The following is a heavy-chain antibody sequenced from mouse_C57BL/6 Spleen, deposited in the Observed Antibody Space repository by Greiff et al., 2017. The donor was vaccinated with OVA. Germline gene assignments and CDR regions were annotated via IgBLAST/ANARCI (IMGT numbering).Heavy chain of an antibody. CDR2: ISSGGSYT. V-gene: IGHV5-6*01. CDR3: TGTFAY. J-gene: IGHJ3*01. D-gene: IGHD4-1*01. Sequence: EVQWVESGGDLVKPGGSLKLSCAASGFTFSSYGMSWVRQTPDKRLEWVATISSGGSYTYYPDSVKGRFTISRDNAKNTLYLQMSSLKSEDTAMYYCTGTFAYWGQGTLVTVSA. CDR1: GFTFSSYG.